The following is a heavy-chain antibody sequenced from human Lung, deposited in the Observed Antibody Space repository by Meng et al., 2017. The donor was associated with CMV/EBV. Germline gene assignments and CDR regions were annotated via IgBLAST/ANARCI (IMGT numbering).Heavy chain of an antibody. CDR1: GDSITNHNW. D-gene: IGHD3-10*01. Sequence: QVQLRESGPALVQPSETLSLTCAVPGDSITNHNWWAWVRQPPGRGLEWIGEIPHRGSSAYNPSLKSRVSMPIDKSKNQFSLKLTSVTAADTAVYHCLRRSGGSVWGQGTLVTVSS. J-gene: IGHJ1*01. V-gene: IGHV4-4*02. CDR3: LRRSGGSV. CDR2: IPHRGSS.